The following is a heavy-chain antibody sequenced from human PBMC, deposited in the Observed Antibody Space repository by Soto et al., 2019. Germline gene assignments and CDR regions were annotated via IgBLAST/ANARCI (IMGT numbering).Heavy chain of an antibody. Sequence: PGGSLRLSCAASGSTFSGYAMSWVRQAPEKGLEWVSGISGSGGSTYYADSVKGRFTISRDNSKNTLYLQMNSLRAEDTAVYYCAKGTASGSYYYFDYWGQGTLVTVSS. J-gene: IGHJ4*02. CDR1: GSTFSGYA. CDR3: AKGTASGSYYYFDY. D-gene: IGHD1-26*01. V-gene: IGHV3-23*01. CDR2: ISGSGGST.